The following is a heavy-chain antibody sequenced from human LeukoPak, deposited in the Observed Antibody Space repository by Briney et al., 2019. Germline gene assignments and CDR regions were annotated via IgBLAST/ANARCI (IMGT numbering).Heavy chain of an antibody. CDR1: GGSISSSNW. CDR2: IYYSGST. V-gene: IGHV4-61*01. Sequence: PSETLSLTCAVSGGSISSSNWWSWIRQPPGKGLEWIGYIYYSGSTNYNPSLKSRVTISVDTSKNQFSLKLSSVTAADTAVYYCATLSSPYSSSWTHKIDYWGQGTLVTVSS. CDR3: ATLSSPYSSSWTHKIDY. D-gene: IGHD6-13*01. J-gene: IGHJ4*02.